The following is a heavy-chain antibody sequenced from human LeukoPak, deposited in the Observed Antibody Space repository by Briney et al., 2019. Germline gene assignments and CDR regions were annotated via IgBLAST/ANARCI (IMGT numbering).Heavy chain of an antibody. V-gene: IGHV3-30*02. D-gene: IGHD3-3*01. CDR1: GYTFSSYG. J-gene: IGHJ5*02. Sequence: PGGSLRLSCAASGYTFSSYGMHWVRQAPGKGLEWVAFIRYDGSNKYYADSVKGRFTISRDNSKNTLYLQMNSLRAEDTAVYYCAKDNYDFWSGFLFDPWGQGTLVTVSS. CDR2: IRYDGSNK. CDR3: AKDNYDFWSGFLFDP.